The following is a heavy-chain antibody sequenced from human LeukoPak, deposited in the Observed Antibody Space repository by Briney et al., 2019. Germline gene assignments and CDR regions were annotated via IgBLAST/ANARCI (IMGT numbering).Heavy chain of an antibody. Sequence: GGSLRLSCAASGFTFDDYGMSWVRQAPGQGLGWVSGINWNGGSTAYADSVKGRFTISRDNAKNSLYLLMNRLRAEHTALYYCVKVGASLPDAFDIWGQGTMVTVSS. CDR1: GFTFDDYG. CDR3: VKVGASLPDAFDI. V-gene: IGHV3-20*04. J-gene: IGHJ3*02. CDR2: INWNGGST. D-gene: IGHD1-26*01.